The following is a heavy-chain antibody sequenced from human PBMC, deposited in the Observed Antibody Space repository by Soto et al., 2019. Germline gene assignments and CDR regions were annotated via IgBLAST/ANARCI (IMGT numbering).Heavy chain of an antibody. CDR2: INPNSGDP. V-gene: IGHV1-2*02. J-gene: IGHJ3*02. CDR3: TREGGGIAAAGAGNDAFDI. CDR1: GYTLSDYY. Sequence: QVQLVQSGAEVKKPGASVTVSCKASGYTLSDYYIQWVRQAPGQGLEWMGWINPNSGDPNYAQKFQGRVTMSRDTSNNTAYMELRWLRSEDTAVYYCTREGGGIAAAGAGNDAFDIWGQGTKVTVSS. D-gene: IGHD6-13*01.